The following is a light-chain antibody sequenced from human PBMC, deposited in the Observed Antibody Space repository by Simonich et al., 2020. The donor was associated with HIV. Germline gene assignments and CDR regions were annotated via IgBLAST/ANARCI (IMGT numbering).Light chain of an antibody. J-gene: IGLJ3*02. CDR2: DVS. V-gene: IGLV2-14*01. Sequence: QSALTQPASVSGSPGQSISISCTGTSSDVGGYNYVSWYQQHPGKAPNLIIYDVSKRPSGVSNRFSGSKSGNTASLTISGLQAEDEADYYCSSPTADRGVFGGGTKLTVL. CDR3: SSPTADRGV. CDR1: SSDVGGYNY.